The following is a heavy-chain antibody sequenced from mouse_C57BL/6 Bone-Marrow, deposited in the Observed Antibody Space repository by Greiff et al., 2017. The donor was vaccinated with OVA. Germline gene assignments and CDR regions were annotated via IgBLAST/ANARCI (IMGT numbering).Heavy chain of an antibody. CDR2: IYPRDGST. D-gene: IGHD2-4*01. CDR3: ARGVMGGLRRGDYYAMDY. CDR1: GYTFTSYD. J-gene: IGHJ4*01. Sequence: QVHVKQSGPELVKPGASVKLSCKASGYTFTSYDINWVKQRPGQGLEWIGWIYPRDGSTKYNEKFKGKATLTVDTSSSTAYMELHSLTSEDSAVYYCARGVMGGLRRGDYYAMDYWGQGTSVTVSS. V-gene: IGHV1-85*01.